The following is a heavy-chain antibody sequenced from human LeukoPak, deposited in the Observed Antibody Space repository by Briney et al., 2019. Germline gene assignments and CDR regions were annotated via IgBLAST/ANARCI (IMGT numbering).Heavy chain of an antibody. D-gene: IGHD1-26*01. CDR1: GYTFAGYY. CDR3: ARVFNSGTDAFDI. CDR2: INPNSGGT. V-gene: IGHV1-2*02. J-gene: IGHJ3*02. Sequence: GASVTVSCKASGYTFAGYYMHWVRQAPGQGLEWMGWINPNSGGTNYAQKFQGRVTMTRDTSISTAYMELSRLRSDDTDVYYCARVFNSGTDAFDIWGQATMVTVSS.